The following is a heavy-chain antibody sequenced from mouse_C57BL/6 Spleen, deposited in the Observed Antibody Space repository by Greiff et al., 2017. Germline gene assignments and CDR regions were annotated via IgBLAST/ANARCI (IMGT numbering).Heavy chain of an antibody. CDR1: GYAFSSYW. CDR2: IYPGDGDT. Sequence: VQLQQSGAELVKPGASVKISCKASGYAFSSYWMNWVKQRPGKGLEWIGQIYPGDGDTNYNGKFKGKATLTADKSSSTAYMQLSSLTSEDSAVYFCASHYYGSSYFDYWGQGTTLTVSS. D-gene: IGHD1-1*01. J-gene: IGHJ2*01. V-gene: IGHV1-80*01. CDR3: ASHYYGSSYFDY.